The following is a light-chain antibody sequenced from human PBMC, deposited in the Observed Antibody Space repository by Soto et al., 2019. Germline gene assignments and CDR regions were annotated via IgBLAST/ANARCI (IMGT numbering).Light chain of an antibody. CDR1: QGISSY. Sequence: DIQLTQSPSFLSASVGDRVTITCRASQGISSYLAWYQQKPGKAPKLLIYAASTLQSGVPSRFSGSGSGTEFTLTISSLQPEDLATSYCQQLNSYPLTFGPGTKVDIK. V-gene: IGKV1-9*01. J-gene: IGKJ3*01. CDR2: AAS. CDR3: QQLNSYPLT.